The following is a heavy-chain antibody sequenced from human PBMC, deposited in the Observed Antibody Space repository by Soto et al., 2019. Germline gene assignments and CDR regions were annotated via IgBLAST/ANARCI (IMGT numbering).Heavy chain of an antibody. J-gene: IGHJ6*02. CDR3: AKEFGWELQLSHPYYNSGMDV. D-gene: IGHD1-1*01. CDR1: GFTFRSYG. CDR2: MSFDGSNK. V-gene: IGHV3-30*18. Sequence: QVQLVESGGGVVQPGRSLRLSCAASGFTFRSYGMHWVRQAPGKGLEWVARMSFDGSNKYYADSVRGRFTISSDNSKSTLYLQMDILRPEDKSVYYCAKEFGWELQLSHPYYNSGMDVWGQGTPVTVSS.